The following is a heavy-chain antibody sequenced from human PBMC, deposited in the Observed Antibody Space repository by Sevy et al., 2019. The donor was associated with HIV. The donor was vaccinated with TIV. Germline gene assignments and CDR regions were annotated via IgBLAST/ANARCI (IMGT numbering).Heavy chain of an antibody. V-gene: IGHV4-39*01. CDR2: IYNSGST. Sequence: SETLSLTCTVSGGFVTSTSYYWAWIRQSRGKGLEWIGSIYNSGSTYYNPSLKSRVTISVHTSKNQFSLKLSSVTAADTAVYYCARRYCSSTSCYVPGYYGMDVWGQGTTVTVSS. D-gene: IGHD2-2*01. J-gene: IGHJ6*02. CDR3: ARRYCSSTSCYVPGYYGMDV. CDR1: GGFVTSTSYY.